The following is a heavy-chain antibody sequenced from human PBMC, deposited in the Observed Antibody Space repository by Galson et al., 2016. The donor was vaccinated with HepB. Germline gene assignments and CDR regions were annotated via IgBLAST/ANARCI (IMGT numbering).Heavy chain of an antibody. J-gene: IGHJ4*02. CDR3: AKVAGGGTGGTTRDDFYVMDV. CDR2: TSVDGRNK. CDR1: GFTFQSYG. Sequence: SLRLSCAASGFTFQSYGMHWVRQTPGKGLEWVAATSVDGRNKYYADSVEGRFTLSRDNSKNMLYLQMNSLGAEDTAVYYCAKVAGGGTGGTTRDDFYVMDVWGQGTLVTVAS. V-gene: IGHV3-30*18. D-gene: IGHD1-1*01.